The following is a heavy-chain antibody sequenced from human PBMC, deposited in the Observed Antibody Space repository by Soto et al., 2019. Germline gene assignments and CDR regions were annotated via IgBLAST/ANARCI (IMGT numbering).Heavy chain of an antibody. J-gene: IGHJ4*02. CDR3: ARDMRRFTRALDY. CDR2: IHNSGTT. Sequence: PSETLSLTCSVSSGYVNSDNYYWPRVRQPPGKGLEWIGNIHNSGTTNYKPSLQNRVTMSMHTSKNQYSIKLTSVTSADGALYYCARDMRRFTRALDYCGRVPRVSVSS. V-gene: IGHV4-61*01. D-gene: IGHD2-2*01. CDR1: SGYVNSDNYY.